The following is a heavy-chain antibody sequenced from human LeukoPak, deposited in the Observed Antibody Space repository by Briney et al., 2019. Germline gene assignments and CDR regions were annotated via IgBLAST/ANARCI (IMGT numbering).Heavy chain of an antibody. Sequence: SQTLSLTCTVSGGPISCGGYYWSWIRQHPGKVLEWIEYIYYSGSTHYNPYLKSRVTISVDTSKNQFSLKLSSVTAADTAVWCYARSAQDYGDYMFVPWRQRGLATDSS. D-gene: IGHD4-17*01. CDR3: ARSAQDYGDYMFVP. CDR2: IYYSGST. V-gene: IGHV4-31*03. J-gene: IGHJ5*02. CDR1: GGPISCGGYY.